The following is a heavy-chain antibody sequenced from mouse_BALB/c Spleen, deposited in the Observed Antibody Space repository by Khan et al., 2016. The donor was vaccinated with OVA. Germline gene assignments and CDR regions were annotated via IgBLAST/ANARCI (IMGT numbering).Heavy chain of an antibody. Sequence: EVQLVESGGGLVKPGGSLKLSCAASGFTFSTYAMSWVRQTPEKRLEWVATISSDGDYTYYPDNVTGRFTISRDNAKNTLYLQMSSLRSEDTAMYYCARSPFGNFAYWGQGTLGTVA. J-gene: IGHJ3*01. V-gene: IGHV5-9-3*01. CDR1: GFTFSTYA. CDR3: ARSPFGNFAY. D-gene: IGHD2-1*01. CDR2: ISSDGDYT.